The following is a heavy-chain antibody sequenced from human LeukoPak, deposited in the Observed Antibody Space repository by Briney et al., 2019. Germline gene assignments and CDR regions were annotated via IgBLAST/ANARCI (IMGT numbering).Heavy chain of an antibody. D-gene: IGHD5-18*01. J-gene: IGHJ6*03. V-gene: IGHV4-34*01. CDR1: GGSFSGYY. Sequence: PSETLSLTCAVYGGSFSGYYWSWIRQPPGKGLEWIGEINHSGSTNYNPSLKSRVTMSVDTTKNQFSLKLSSVTAADTATYYCAREVGYRYDFHYYYYMDVWGKGTTVIISS. CDR3: AREVGYRYDFHYYYYMDV. CDR2: INHSGST.